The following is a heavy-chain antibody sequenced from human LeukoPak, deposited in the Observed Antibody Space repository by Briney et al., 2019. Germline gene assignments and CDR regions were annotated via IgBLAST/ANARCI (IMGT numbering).Heavy chain of an antibody. J-gene: IGHJ5*02. Sequence: GGSLRLSCAASGFTFCSYSMNWVRQAPGKGLEWVSSISSSSSYIYYADSVKGRFTISRDNAKNSLYLQMNSLRAEDTAVYYCARHYYDSSGYSSWFDPWGQGTLVTVSS. V-gene: IGHV3-21*01. CDR2: ISSSSSYI. D-gene: IGHD3-22*01. CDR3: ARHYYDSSGYSSWFDP. CDR1: GFTFCSYS.